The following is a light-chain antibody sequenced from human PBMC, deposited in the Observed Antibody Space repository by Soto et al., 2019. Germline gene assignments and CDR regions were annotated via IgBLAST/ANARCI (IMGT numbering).Light chain of an antibody. CDR1: ETISSW. Sequence: IQMTQSPATLSESVGDRVPITCRASETISSWLAWYQQKEGKAPKLLMYDASTLESGVPPRFSGSRSGTEFTLTISSLQPDDCGTYYCQQYHSFFSVTFGQGTKVDI. CDR2: DAS. J-gene: IGKJ1*01. V-gene: IGKV1-5*01. CDR3: QQYHSFFSVT.